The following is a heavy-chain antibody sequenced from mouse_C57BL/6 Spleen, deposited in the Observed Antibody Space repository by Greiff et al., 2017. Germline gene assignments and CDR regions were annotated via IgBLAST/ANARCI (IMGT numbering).Heavy chain of an antibody. Sequence: VQLKESGPELVKPGASVKISCKASGYAFSSSWMNWVKQRPGKGLEWIGRIYPGDGDTNYNGKFKGKATLTADKSSSTAYMQLSSLTSEDSAVYFCARGGRLGGYFDVWGTGTTVTVSS. D-gene: IGHD1-1*01. CDR1: GYAFSSSW. CDR2: IYPGDGDT. V-gene: IGHV1-82*01. CDR3: ARGGRLGGYFDV. J-gene: IGHJ1*03.